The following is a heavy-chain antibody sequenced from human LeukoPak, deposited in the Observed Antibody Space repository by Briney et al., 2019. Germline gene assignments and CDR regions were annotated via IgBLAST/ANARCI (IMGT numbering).Heavy chain of an antibody. CDR2: ITGSGGST. CDR3: AKVPGSITGTTFDP. CDR1: GFSFSSYA. V-gene: IGHV3-23*01. D-gene: IGHD1-20*01. J-gene: IGHJ5*02. Sequence: QTGGSLRLSCAASGFSFSSYAMSWVRQVPRKGLEWVSRITGSGGSTYYADSVKGRFTISRDNSKNPLYLQMNSLRAEDTAVYYCAKVPGSITGTTFDPWGQGTLVTVSS.